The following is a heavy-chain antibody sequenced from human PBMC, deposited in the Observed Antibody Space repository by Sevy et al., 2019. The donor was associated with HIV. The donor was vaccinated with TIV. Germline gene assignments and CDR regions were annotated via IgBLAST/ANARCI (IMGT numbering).Heavy chain of an antibody. CDR2: IIPIFGTA. CDR3: ASGRDIVVVPAYYYGMDV. CDR1: GGTFSSCA. J-gene: IGHJ6*02. Sequence: ASVKVSCKASGGTFSSCAISWVRQAPGQGLEWMGGIIPIFGTANYAQKFQGRVTITADESTSTAYMELSSLRSEDTAGYYCASGRDIVVVPAYYYGMDVWGQGTTVTVSS. V-gene: IGHV1-69*13. D-gene: IGHD2-2*01.